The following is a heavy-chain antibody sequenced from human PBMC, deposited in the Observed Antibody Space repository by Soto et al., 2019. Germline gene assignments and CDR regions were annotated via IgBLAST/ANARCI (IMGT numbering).Heavy chain of an antibody. Sequence: SVKVSCKASGFTFISSAMQWVRQARGQRLEWIGWIVVGSGNTNYAQKFQERVTITRDMSTSTAYMELSSLRSEDTAVYYCAAVPPYYYDSSGYQYYFDYWGQGTLVTVSS. V-gene: IGHV1-58*02. D-gene: IGHD3-22*01. CDR1: GFTFISSA. J-gene: IGHJ4*02. CDR3: AAVPPYYYDSSGYQYYFDY. CDR2: IVVGSGNT.